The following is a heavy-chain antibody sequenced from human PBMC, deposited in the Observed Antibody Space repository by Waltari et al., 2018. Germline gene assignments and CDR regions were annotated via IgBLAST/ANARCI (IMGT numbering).Heavy chain of an antibody. CDR1: GFTFSSYS. V-gene: IGHV3-21*01. CDR3: ASRAGTGGMDV. J-gene: IGHJ6*02. D-gene: IGHD1-1*01. CDR2: ISSSSSYR. Sequence: EVQLVESGGGLVKPGGSLRLSCAASGFTFSSYSMNWFRHAPGKGLEWVSSISSSSSYRYYAEEVKGRFTISRDKAKNSLYLKMNSLRAEETAVYYCASRAGTGGMDVWGQGTTVTVSS.